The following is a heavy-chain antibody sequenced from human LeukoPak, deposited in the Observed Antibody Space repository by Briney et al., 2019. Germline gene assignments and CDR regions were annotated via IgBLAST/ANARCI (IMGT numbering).Heavy chain of an antibody. CDR1: GASISTGGFY. V-gene: IGHV4-31*03. J-gene: IGHJ6*02. Sequence: PSETLSLTCTISGASISTGGFYWTWIRQPPGEGLEWIGYVYYTGSVDYNASLKSRLTISLDTSKNRFSLKLNSVTAADTAVYYCARDHSYYFGSQTSTLDVWGQGTAVTVSS. CDR3: ARDHSYYFGSQTSTLDV. CDR2: VYYTGSV. D-gene: IGHD3-10*01.